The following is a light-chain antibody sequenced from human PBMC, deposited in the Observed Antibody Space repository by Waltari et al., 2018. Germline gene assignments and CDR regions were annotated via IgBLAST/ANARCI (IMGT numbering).Light chain of an antibody. CDR2: DAS. Sequence: DIQMTQSPSTLSASVGDRVTITWLASQSIRAWLAWYQLRPGKAPKLLISDASILERGVPSRFSGSGSGTEFTLTINSLQPDDFATYYCHQYTNFPLTFGGGTTVEIK. J-gene: IGKJ4*01. V-gene: IGKV1-5*01. CDR3: HQYTNFPLT. CDR1: QSIRAW.